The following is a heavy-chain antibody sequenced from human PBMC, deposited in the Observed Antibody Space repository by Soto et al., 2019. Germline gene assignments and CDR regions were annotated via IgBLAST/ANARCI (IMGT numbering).Heavy chain of an antibody. J-gene: IGHJ4*02. V-gene: IGHV1-46*01. D-gene: IGHD5-12*01. CDR3: ARGGFGPYCHY. CDR2: INPSGGST. Sequence: QVLLVHSGAEVKKPGASVKVSCRASGYTFTNYYMNWVRQAPGQGLEWMGIINPSGGSTTYAQKFQGRMIMTTDTPTSTVYMELSSLRSEDTAVYYCARGGFGPYCHYWGQGTLVTVSS. CDR1: GYTFTNYY.